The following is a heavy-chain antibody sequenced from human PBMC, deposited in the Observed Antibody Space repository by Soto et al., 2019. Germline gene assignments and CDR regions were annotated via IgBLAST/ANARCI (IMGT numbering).Heavy chain of an antibody. CDR3: ARGRGDVVRGVPWRYYGMDV. Sequence: QVQLHPWGAGLLKPSETLSLTCAVYGGSFSGYYWRCIRQPQGNGLEWIGEINHSGSTNYNPSLKGRVTISVDTSQSQFSLKLSSVTSADTSVYYCARGRGDVVRGVPWRYYGMDVWGQGTPVTVSS. D-gene: IGHD2-21*01. J-gene: IGHJ6*02. V-gene: IGHV4-34*01. CDR1: GGSFSGYY. CDR2: INHSGST.